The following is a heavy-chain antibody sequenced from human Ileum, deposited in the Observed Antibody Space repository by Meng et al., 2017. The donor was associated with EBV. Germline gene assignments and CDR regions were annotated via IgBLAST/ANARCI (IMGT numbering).Heavy chain of an antibody. J-gene: IGHJ4*02. CDR3: TRQGQDL. V-gene: IGHV3-30*03. CDR2: ISSENYT. CDR1: GLTFSKQI. D-gene: IGHD2-15*01. Sequence: QGHVVESGGVVVQPGRSLRLSCVVSGLTFSKQIIHWIRQAPGEGLDWVAVISSENYTYYSDSVKGRFTITRDNSANTVYLQMDNLGPQDTALYFCTRQGQDLWGQGTLVTVSS.